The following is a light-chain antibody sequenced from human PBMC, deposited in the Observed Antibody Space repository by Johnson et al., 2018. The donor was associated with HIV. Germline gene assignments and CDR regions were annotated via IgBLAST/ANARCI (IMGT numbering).Light chain of an antibody. CDR1: IANIGNNY. CDR3: GTWDRRLSAL. Sequence: QSVLTQPPSVSAAPGQRVTISCSGGIANIGNNYVSWYPQLPGTAPKLLIYKHNKRPSGIPDRFSGSKSGTSAPLAHTAPQTGDEADDYCGTWDRRLSALFGTGTKVTVL. J-gene: IGLJ1*01. V-gene: IGLV1-51*02. CDR2: KHN.